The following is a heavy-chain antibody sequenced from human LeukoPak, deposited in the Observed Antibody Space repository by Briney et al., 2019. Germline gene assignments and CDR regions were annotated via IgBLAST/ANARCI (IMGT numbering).Heavy chain of an antibody. V-gene: IGHV3-21*01. J-gene: IGHJ3*02. CDR2: ISSSSSYI. CDR3: ARGGGDTNAFDI. CDR1: GFTFSSYS. Sequence: GGSLRLSCAASGFTFSSYSMNWVRQAPGKGLEWVSSISSSSSYIYYADSVKGRFTISRDNAKNSLYLQMNSLRAEDTAVYYCARGGGDTNAFDIWGQGTMVTVSS. D-gene: IGHD3-10*01.